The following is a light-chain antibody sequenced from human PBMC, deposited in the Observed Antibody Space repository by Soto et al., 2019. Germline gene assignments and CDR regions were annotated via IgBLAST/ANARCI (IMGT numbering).Light chain of an antibody. CDR1: SRDIGNYHY. CDR3: SSSAGNNNLM. J-gene: IGLJ3*02. Sequence: QSALTQPPSASGSPGQSVTISCTGTSRDIGNYHYVSWYQQHPGKAPKLIIYEGSERPSGVSDRFSGSKSGNTASLTVSGLQADDEAEYYCSSSAGNNNLMFGGGTKVTV. V-gene: IGLV2-8*01. CDR2: EGS.